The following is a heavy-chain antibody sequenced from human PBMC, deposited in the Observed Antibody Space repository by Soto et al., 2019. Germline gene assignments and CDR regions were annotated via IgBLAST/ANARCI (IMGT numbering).Heavy chain of an antibody. CDR3: AAIRLGELSSIDY. Sequence: QVQLVQSGTEVKKPGSSVKVSCTASGATFSNYAISWVRQAPGQGLEWMGGIIALFATADYGQNFQGRVAITADGSAKTAYMELNSLTSEDTAVYYCAAIRLGELSSIDYWGQGTLVTVSS. J-gene: IGHJ4*02. CDR2: IIALFATA. V-gene: IGHV1-69*12. CDR1: GATFSNYA. D-gene: IGHD3-16*02.